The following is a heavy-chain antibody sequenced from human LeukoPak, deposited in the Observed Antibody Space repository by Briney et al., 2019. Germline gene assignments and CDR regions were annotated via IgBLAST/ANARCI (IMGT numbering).Heavy chain of an antibody. J-gene: IGHJ4*02. V-gene: IGHV1-2*02. CDR1: GYTFTGYY. Sequence: GASVKVSCKASGYTFTGYYMHWVRQAPGQGLEWMGWINPNSGGTNYAQKFQGRVTMTRDTSISTAYMELSRLRSDDMAVYYCARGPIVVVTIFDYWGQGTLVTVSS. CDR2: INPNSGGT. CDR3: ARGPIVVVTIFDY. D-gene: IGHD3-22*01.